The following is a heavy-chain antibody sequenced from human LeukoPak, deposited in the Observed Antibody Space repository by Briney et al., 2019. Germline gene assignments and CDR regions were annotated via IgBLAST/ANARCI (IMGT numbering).Heavy chain of an antibody. CDR2: INSDGSST. CDR3: ARGGYDLCFDY. D-gene: IGHD5-12*01. V-gene: IGHV3-74*01. J-gene: IGHJ4*02. CDR1: GFTFSSYW. Sequence: PGGSLRLSCAASGFTFSSYWMHWVRQAPGKGLVWVSRINSDGSSTSYADSVKGRFTISRDNAKNTLYPQMNSLRAEDTSVYNCARGGYDLCFDYWGQGTMVTVSS.